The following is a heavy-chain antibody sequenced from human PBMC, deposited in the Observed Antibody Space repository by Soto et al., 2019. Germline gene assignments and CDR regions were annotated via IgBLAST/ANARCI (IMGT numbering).Heavy chain of an antibody. V-gene: IGHV1-3*05. J-gene: IGHJ4*02. CDR1: GYTFTSYA. CDR3: ARHGSGWDY. CDR2: INAGNGNT. Sequence: QVQLVQSGAEEKKPGASVKVSCKASGYTFTSYAMHWVRQAPGQRLEWMGWINAGNGNTKYSQKFQARVTITRDTSASTAYMELSRPRSEDTAVYYCARHGSGWDYWGQRTLVTVSS. D-gene: IGHD6-19*01.